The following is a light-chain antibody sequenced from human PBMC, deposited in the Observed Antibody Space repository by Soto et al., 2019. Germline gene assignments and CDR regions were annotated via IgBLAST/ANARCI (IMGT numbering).Light chain of an antibody. J-gene: IGLJ1*01. CDR2: EGS. V-gene: IGLV2-23*01. CDR1: SSDIGSYNL. CDR3: CSYAGSSTPLV. Sequence: TLTQPASVSGSPGQSITISCTGTSSDIGSYNLVSWYQQHPGKAPKLMIYEGSQRPSGVSNRFSGSKSGNTASLTISGLQAEDEADYYCCSYAGSSTPLVVGTGTKVNVL.